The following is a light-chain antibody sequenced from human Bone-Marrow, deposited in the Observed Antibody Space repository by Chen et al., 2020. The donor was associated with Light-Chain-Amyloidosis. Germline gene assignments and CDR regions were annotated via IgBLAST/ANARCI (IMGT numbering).Light chain of an antibody. CDR3: SSDPLIVTLV. J-gene: IGLJ1*01. Sequence: QSALTQPASVSGSPGQSITISCTGTSSDVGGDNHVSWYQQHPDKAPKLMIYEDTNRPSWVPDRFSGSKSDNTVTLTMAGLQPEDEADYFCSSDPLIVTLVFG. CDR1: SSDVGGDNH. V-gene: IGLV2-14*01. CDR2: EDT.